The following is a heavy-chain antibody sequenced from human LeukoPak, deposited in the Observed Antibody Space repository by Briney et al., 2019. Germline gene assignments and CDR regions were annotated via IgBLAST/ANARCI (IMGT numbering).Heavy chain of an antibody. D-gene: IGHD3-16*01. CDR1: GFTFSRHS. J-gene: IGHJ4*02. Sequence: GGSLRLSCAASGFTFSRHSMNWVRPAPGEGLEWGSSINSDSSIMYYAESVKGRFTISRDNARNSLYLQMNSLRAEDTAVYYCIRDLFDDYSLDYWGQGALVTVSS. CDR2: INSDSSIM. V-gene: IGHV3-21*01. CDR3: IRDLFDDYSLDY.